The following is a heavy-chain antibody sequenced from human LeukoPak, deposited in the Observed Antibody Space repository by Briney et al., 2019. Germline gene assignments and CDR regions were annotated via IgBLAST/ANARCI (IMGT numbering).Heavy chain of an antibody. Sequence: AGGSLRLSCAASGFTFSSYGMHWVRQAPGKGLEWVATISYDGSSKYFADSVKGRVTISRDNSKNTLYLQMNSLRPEDTAVYYCARDLGDFDFWSGIFDYWGQGTLVTVSS. V-gene: IGHV3-30*03. CDR3: ARDLGDFDFWSGIFDY. D-gene: IGHD3-3*01. CDR1: GFTFSSYG. J-gene: IGHJ4*02. CDR2: ISYDGSSK.